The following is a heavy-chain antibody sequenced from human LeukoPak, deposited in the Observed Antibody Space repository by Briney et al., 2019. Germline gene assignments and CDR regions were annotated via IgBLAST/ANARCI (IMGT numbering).Heavy chain of an antibody. V-gene: IGHV3-48*03. J-gene: IGHJ4*02. D-gene: IGHD3-10*01. CDR3: ARALRAVRGYYFDY. CDR2: ISSSGSTK. CDR1: GFTFSSFE. Sequence: GGSLRLSRAVSGFTFSSFEMNWVRLAPGKGLEWVSYISSSGSTKYYADSVKGRFTISRDNAKNSLYLQMNSLRAEDTAVYYCARALRAVRGYYFDYWGQGTLVTVSS.